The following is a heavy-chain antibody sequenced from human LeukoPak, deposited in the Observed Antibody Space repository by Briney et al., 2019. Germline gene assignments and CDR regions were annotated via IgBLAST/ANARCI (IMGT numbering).Heavy chain of an antibody. D-gene: IGHD1-26*01. Sequence: GGSLRLSCAASGFTVSSNYMSWVRQAPGKGLEWVSVIYSGGSTYYADSVKGRFTISRDNSKKTLYLQMNSLRVEDTAVYYCQVGATGYFDYWGQGALVTVSS. CDR3: QVGATGYFDY. J-gene: IGHJ4*02. V-gene: IGHV3-53*01. CDR1: GFTVSSNY. CDR2: IYSGGST.